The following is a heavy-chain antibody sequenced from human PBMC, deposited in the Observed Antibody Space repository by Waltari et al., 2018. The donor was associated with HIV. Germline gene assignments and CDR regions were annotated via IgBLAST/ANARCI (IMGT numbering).Heavy chain of an antibody. CDR2: IYSGGST. Sequence: EVQLVETGGGLIQPGGSLRLSCAASGFTVSSKYMSWVRQAPGKGLEWVSVIYSGGSTYYADSVKGRFTIARDNSKSTLYLQMNSLRAEDTAVYYCARVQGDYFDYWGQGTLVTVSS. CDR1: GFTVSSKY. CDR3: ARVQGDYFDY. J-gene: IGHJ4*02. V-gene: IGHV3-53*02.